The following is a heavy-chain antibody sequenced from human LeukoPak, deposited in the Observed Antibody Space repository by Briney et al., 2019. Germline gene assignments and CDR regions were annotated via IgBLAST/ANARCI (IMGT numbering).Heavy chain of an antibody. V-gene: IGHV4-59*13. D-gene: IGHD3-9*01. Sequence: SETLSLTCTVSGGSISSYYWSWIRQPPGKGLEWIGYIYYSGSTNYNPSLKSRVTISVDTSKNQFSLKLSSVTAADTAAYYCAREGDILTGAGYYFDYWGQGTLVTVSS. CDR2: IYYSGST. CDR1: GGSISSYY. CDR3: AREGDILTGAGYYFDY. J-gene: IGHJ4*02.